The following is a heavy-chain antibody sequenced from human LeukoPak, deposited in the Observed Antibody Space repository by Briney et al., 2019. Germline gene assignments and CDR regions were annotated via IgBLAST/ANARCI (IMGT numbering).Heavy chain of an antibody. V-gene: IGHV3-30-3*01. CDR3: AKGTGMGYSDSSGYAFDI. CDR2: VSNDGADK. Sequence: PGGSLRLSCVGSGLAFNDYDMYWIRQAPGKGLEWVATVSNDGADKYYADSVRGRFTISRDNSKNTLYLQMNSLRAEDTAVYHCAKGTGMGYSDSSGYAFDIWGQGTTVIVSS. CDR1: GLAFNDYD. D-gene: IGHD3-22*01. J-gene: IGHJ3*02.